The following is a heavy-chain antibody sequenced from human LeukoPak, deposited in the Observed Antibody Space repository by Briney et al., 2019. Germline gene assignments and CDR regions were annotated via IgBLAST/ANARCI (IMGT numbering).Heavy chain of an antibody. Sequence: GGSLRLSCAASGFTFSSYSMNWVRQAPGKGLEWVSYISSSSSTIYYADSVKGRFTISRDNAKNSLYLQMNSLRAEDTAVYYCAREADVQYSSPDYWGQGTLVTVSS. CDR2: ISSSSSTI. D-gene: IGHD6-6*01. V-gene: IGHV3-48*01. CDR1: GFTFSSYS. J-gene: IGHJ4*02. CDR3: AREADVQYSSPDY.